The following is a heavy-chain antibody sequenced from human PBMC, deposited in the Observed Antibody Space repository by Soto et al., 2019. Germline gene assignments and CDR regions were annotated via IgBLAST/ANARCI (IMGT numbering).Heavy chain of an antibody. Sequence: SETLSLTCTVSGGSISSYYWSWIRQPPGKGLEWIGYIYYSGSTNYNPSLKSRVTISVDTSKNQFSLKLSSVTAADTAVYYCARRRLGRDSSSLRFDAFDIWGQGTMVTVSS. CDR2: IYYSGST. V-gene: IGHV4-59*08. CDR3: ARRRLGRDSSSLRFDAFDI. CDR1: GGSISSYY. J-gene: IGHJ3*02. D-gene: IGHD6-13*01.